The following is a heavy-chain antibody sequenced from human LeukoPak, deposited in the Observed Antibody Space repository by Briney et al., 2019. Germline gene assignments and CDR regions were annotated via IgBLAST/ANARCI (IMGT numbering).Heavy chain of an antibody. D-gene: IGHD3-22*01. CDR2: ISSSSTYI. V-gene: IGHV3-21*04. J-gene: IGHJ4*02. CDR1: GFTFSSYS. CDR3: ARRAGDYSHPYDY. Sequence: AGGSLRLSCKTSGFTFSSYSMNWVRQAPRKGLEWVSSISSSSTYIYYAESVKGRFTISRDNSKNTLYLQMNSLRAEDTAVYYCARRAGDYSHPYDYWGQGTLVTVSS.